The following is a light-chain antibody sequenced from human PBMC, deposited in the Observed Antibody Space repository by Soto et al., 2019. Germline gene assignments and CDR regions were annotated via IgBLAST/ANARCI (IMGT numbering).Light chain of an antibody. J-gene: IGKJ2*01. CDR2: EAS. CDR3: QQYNSYSYT. Sequence: DFQMTQSPSTLSASVGDRVTITCRASQNINNWLAWYQQKPGQAPKLLIYEASNLQSGVPSRFSGSGSGTEFILTISSLQPDDFATYYCQQYNSYSYTFGQGTKLEIK. CDR1: QNINNW. V-gene: IGKV1-5*03.